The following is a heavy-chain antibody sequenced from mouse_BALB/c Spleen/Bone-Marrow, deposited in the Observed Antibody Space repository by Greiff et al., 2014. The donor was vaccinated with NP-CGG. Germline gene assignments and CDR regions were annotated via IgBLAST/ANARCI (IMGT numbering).Heavy chain of an antibody. V-gene: IGHV1S29*02. CDR3: ARSYGNWYFDV. J-gene: IGHJ1*01. CDR2: IYPYNGGT. D-gene: IGHD2-10*02. CDR1: GYTFTDYN. Sequence: EVKLVESGPELVKPGASVKISCKASGYTFTDYNMHWVKQSHGKSLEWIGYIYPYNGGTGYNQKFKSKATLTVDNSPSTAYMELRSLTSEDSAVYYCARSYGNWYFDVWGAGTTVTVSS.